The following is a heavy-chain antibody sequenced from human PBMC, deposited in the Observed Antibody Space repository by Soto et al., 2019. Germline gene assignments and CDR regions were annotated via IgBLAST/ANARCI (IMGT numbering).Heavy chain of an antibody. V-gene: IGHV4-34*01. CDR2: INDRGSI. J-gene: IGHJ2*01. Sequence: QVQLQQWGAGPLRPLETLSLTCGVSGGSFSGYYWAWIRQSPGKGLEWIGEINDRGSINYNPSLKSRVSISVGTSKNHYSLNPRSVTAAYTAVYYCARESHDILTGPPWVWYYDLWGRGTLVTVSS. D-gene: IGHD3-9*01. CDR1: GGSFSGYY. CDR3: ARESHDILTGPPWVWYYDL.